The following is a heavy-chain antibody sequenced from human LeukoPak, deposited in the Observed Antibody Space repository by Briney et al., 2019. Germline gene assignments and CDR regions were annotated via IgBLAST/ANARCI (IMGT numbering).Heavy chain of an antibody. Sequence: PGGSLRLSCAASGFTFSSYGMHWVRQAPGKGLDWVAFIEKDGSNKYYADSVKGRFTVSRDNSKNTLYLQMNSLRAEDTAVYYCAKVLWFGRSEAFDIWGQGTMVTVSS. CDR2: IEKDGSNK. V-gene: IGHV3-30*02. CDR1: GFTFSSYG. D-gene: IGHD3-10*01. CDR3: AKVLWFGRSEAFDI. J-gene: IGHJ3*02.